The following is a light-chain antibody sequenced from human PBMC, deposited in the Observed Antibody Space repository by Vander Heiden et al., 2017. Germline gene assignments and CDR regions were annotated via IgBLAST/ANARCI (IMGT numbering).Light chain of an antibody. CDR3: QKDNSAPWT. J-gene: IGKJ1*01. CDR1: QGISNY. V-gene: IGKV1-27*01. CDR2: AAS. Sequence: DIQMTQSPSSLSASVGDRVTITCRASQGISNYLAWYQQKPGKVPKLLIYAASTSQSGVPSRFSGSGSGTDFTLTISSLQPEDVATYYCQKDNSAPWTFGQGTKVEIK.